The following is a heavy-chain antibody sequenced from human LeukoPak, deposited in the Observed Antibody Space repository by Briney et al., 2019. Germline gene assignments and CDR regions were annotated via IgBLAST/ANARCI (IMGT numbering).Heavy chain of an antibody. D-gene: IGHD5-24*01. CDR2: IYHSGST. CDR1: GGSFSGYY. Sequence: PSETLSLTCAVYGGSFSGYYWSWIRQPPGKGLEWIGSIYHSGSTYYNPSLKSRVTISVDTSKNQFSLKLSSVTAADTAVYYCARADGYNSVWFDPWGQGTLVTVSS. CDR3: ARADGYNSVWFDP. V-gene: IGHV4-34*01. J-gene: IGHJ5*02.